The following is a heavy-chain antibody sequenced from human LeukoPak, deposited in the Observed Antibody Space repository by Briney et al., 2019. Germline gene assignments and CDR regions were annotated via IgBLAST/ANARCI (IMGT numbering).Heavy chain of an antibody. CDR1: GGSISVYY. J-gene: IGHJ4*02. D-gene: IGHD5-24*01. Sequence: SETLSLTCTVSGGSISVYYWRWVRQPPGKGLEWIGYISHSGSINYNPSLQSRVTISIDTSNNQFSLNVRSATAADTAVYYCARSRDAYLLDYWGQGTLVTVSS. CDR2: ISHSGSI. CDR3: ARSRDAYLLDY. V-gene: IGHV4-59*01.